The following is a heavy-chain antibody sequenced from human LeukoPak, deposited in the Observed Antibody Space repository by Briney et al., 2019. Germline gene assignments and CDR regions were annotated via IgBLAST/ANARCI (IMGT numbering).Heavy chain of an antibody. CDR2: MNPNSVNA. J-gene: IGHJ6*02. V-gene: IGHV1-8*01. CDR1: GYTFAGYD. D-gene: IGHD3-10*01. CDR3: ARGPILVRGVILADSVGGMDV. Sequence: ASVKVSCKASGYTFAGYDINWVRQATGQGLEWMGWMNPNSVNANSAQKFQGRITMTRDTSIDTAYMELSSLRSEDTAVYYCARGPILVRGVILADSVGGMDVWGQGTTVTVSS.